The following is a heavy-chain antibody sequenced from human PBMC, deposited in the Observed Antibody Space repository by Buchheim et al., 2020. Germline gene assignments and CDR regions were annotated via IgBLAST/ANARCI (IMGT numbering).Heavy chain of an antibody. CDR3: ANTQYDFWSGYYIGGDDAFDI. CDR1: GFTFSSYG. V-gene: IGHV3-30*18. J-gene: IGHJ3*02. D-gene: IGHD3-3*01. Sequence: QVQLVESGGGVVQPGRSLRLSCAASGFTFSSYGMHWVRQAPGKGLEWVAVISYDGSNKYYADSVKGRFTISRDNSKNTLYLQMNSLRAEDTAVYYCANTQYDFWSGYYIGGDDAFDIWGQGT. CDR2: ISYDGSNK.